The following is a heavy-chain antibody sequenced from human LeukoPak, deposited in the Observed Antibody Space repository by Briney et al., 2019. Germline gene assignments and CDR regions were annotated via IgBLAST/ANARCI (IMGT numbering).Heavy chain of an antibody. CDR1: GFSFSSYA. J-gene: IGHJ4*02. CDR2: INWNGGST. D-gene: IGHD6-19*01. CDR3: ARVSDISVAAYFDY. V-gene: IGHV3-20*04. Sequence: GGSLRLSCATSGFSFSSYAMSWVRQAPGKGLEWVSTINWNGGSTGYADSVKGRFTISRDNAKNSLYLQMNSLRAEDTALYYCARVSDISVAAYFDYWGQGTLVTVSS.